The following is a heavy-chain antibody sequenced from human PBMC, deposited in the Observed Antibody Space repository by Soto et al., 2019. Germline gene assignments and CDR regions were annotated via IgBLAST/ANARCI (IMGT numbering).Heavy chain of an antibody. V-gene: IGHV4-59*01. CDR3: ARGRHWLDY. D-gene: IGHD6-19*01. CDR1: WGYIIDYY. J-gene: IGHJ4*02. Sequence: SQTQSLTYTVSWGYIIDYYWSWIRQPPGKGLEWIGYIYYTGSTNYNPSLKSRVTISVDTSKNHFTLILSSVTAADTAVYYCARGRHWLDYWGPGFLVTVSS. CDR2: IYYTGST.